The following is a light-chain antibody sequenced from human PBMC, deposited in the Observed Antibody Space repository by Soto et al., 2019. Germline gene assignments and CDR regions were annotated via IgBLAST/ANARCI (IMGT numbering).Light chain of an antibody. J-gene: IGLJ1*01. CDR2: DVS. CDR3: SSFTRSSTFV. Sequence: QSALAQPASVSGSRGQSITISCTGTSSDVGRYNYVSWYQQHPAKVPKLIIYDVSNWPSGVSDRSSGSKSGNTASLTISGLPPEDEADYYRSSFTRSSTFVFGTGTKLTVL. CDR1: SSDVGRYNY. V-gene: IGLV2-14*03.